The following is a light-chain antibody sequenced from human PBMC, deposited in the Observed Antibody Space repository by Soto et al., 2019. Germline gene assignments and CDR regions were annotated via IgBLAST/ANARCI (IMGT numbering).Light chain of an antibody. J-gene: IGLJ2*01. CDR2: WND. CDR3: ATWDDSLKGAV. CDR1: SSNIGSNY. Sequence: QSVLTQPPSASATPGQRVIIPCSGSSSNIGSNYVHWYHQLPGAAPKLLIFWNDKRASGVPDRFSGSKSGTSASLAISGLRSDDEADYFCATWDDSLKGAVFGGGTKLTVL. V-gene: IGLV1-47*01.